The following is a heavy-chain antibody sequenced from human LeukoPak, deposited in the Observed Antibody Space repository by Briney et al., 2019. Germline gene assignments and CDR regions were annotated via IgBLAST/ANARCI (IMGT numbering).Heavy chain of an antibody. CDR1: GVSISSGGYS. V-gene: IGHV4-30-2*01. D-gene: IGHD3-9*01. CDR2: IYHSGST. J-gene: IGHJ3*02. CDR3: ARETPHYDILTGYYSSAFDI. Sequence: PSQTLSLTCAVSGVSISSGGYSWSWIRQPPGKGLGWIGYIYHSGSTYYNPSLKSRVTIAVDRSKNQFSLKLSSVTAADTAVYYCARETPHYDILTGYYSSAFDIWGQGPMVTVSS.